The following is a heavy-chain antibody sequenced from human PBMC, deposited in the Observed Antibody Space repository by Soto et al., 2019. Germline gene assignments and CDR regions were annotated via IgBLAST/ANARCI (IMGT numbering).Heavy chain of an antibody. J-gene: IGHJ6*03. CDR3: ARGLSLVVPAAMVHDYYYMDV. V-gene: IGHV4-59*12. Sequence: PSETLSLTCTVSGDSISGYYWNWIRQPPGKELEWIGYIYYSGSTNYNPSLKSRVTISVDTSKNQFSLKLSSVTAADTAVYYCARGLSLVVPAAMVHDYYYMDVWGKGTTVTVSS. D-gene: IGHD2-2*01. CDR1: GDSISGYY. CDR2: IYYSGST.